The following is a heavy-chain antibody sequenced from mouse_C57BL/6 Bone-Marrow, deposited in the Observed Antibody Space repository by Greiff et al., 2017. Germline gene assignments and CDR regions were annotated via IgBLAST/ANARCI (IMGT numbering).Heavy chain of an antibody. V-gene: IGHV1-62-2*01. J-gene: IGHJ2*01. D-gene: IGHD2-4*01. CDR2: FYPGSGSI. CDR3: ARHEEEIYYDYDDGFHYFDY. Sequence: QVQLKQSGAELVKPGASVKLSCKASGYTFTEYTIHWVKQRSGQGLEWIGWFYPGSGSIKYNEKFKDKATLTADKSSSTVYMELSRLTSEDSAVYFCARHEEEIYYDYDDGFHYFDYWGQGTTLTVSS. CDR1: GYTFTEYT.